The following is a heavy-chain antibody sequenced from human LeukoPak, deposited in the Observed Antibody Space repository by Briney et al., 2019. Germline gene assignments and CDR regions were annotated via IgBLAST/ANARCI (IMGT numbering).Heavy chain of an antibody. CDR2: ISAYNGNT. V-gene: IGHV1-18*01. D-gene: IGHD3-10*01. J-gene: IGHJ4*02. CDR1: GYTFTSYG. Sequence: GASVKVSCKASGYTFTSYGISWVRQAPGQGLEWMGWISAYNGNTNYAQKLQGRVTMTTDTSTSTAYMELRSLRSDDTAVYYCSIFAEQFLWFGELPPDYWGQGPLVTVSS. CDR3: SIFAEQFLWFGELPPDY.